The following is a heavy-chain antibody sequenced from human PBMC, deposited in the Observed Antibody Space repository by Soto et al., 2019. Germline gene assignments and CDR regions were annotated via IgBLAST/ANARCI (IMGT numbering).Heavy chain of an antibody. Sequence: GGSLRLSCAASGFTFSSYGMHWVRQAPDKGLEWVAVIWYDGSNKYYADSVKGRFTISRDNSKNTLYLQMNSLRAEDTAVYYCARDRIAAAGPREGVGYWGQGTLVTVSS. CDR1: GFTFSSYG. CDR3: ARDRIAAAGPREGVGY. V-gene: IGHV3-33*01. J-gene: IGHJ4*02. D-gene: IGHD6-13*01. CDR2: IWYDGSNK.